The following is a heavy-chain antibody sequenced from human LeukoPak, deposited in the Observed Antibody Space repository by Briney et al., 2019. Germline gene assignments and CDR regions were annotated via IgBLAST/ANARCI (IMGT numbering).Heavy chain of an antibody. D-gene: IGHD1-26*01. CDR3: ARGGELLRPADY. V-gene: IGHV3-30*03. Sequence: PGGSLRLSCAASGLSVSGYWLTWVRQAPGKGLGWVAVISYDGSNKYYADSVKGRFTISRDNSKNTLYLQMNSLRAEDTAVYYCARGGELLRPADYWGQGTLVTVSS. CDR2: ISYDGSNK. J-gene: IGHJ4*02. CDR1: GLSVSGYW.